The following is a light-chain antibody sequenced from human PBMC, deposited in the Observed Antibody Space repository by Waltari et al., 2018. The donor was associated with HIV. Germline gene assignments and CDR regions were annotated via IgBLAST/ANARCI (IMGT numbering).Light chain of an antibody. J-gene: IGKJ5*01. V-gene: IGKV3-11*01. CDR1: QSVSSY. CDR3: QRRYDCPAIS. CDR2: DAS. Sequence: EIVLTQSTATLSLSPGDRATLSCRASQSVSSYLAWYQQIPGQAPKLLISDASNRATGIPARFSGSGSGTDFTLTISSLEPEDVAVYYCQRRYDCPAISFGEVTRLEIK.